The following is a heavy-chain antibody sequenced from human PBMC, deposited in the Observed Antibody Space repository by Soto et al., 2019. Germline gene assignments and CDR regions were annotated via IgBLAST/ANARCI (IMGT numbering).Heavy chain of an antibody. CDR3: ASLPSLYYDFWSGPDAFDI. CDR2: IIPILGIA. V-gene: IGHV1-69*02. D-gene: IGHD3-3*01. CDR1: GGTFSSYT. Sequence: QVPLVQSGAEVKKPGSSVKVSCKASGGTFSSYTISWVRQAPGQGLEWMGRIIPILGIANYAQKFQGRVTITADKSTSTAYMELSSLRSEDTAVYYCASLPSLYYDFWSGPDAFDIWGQGTMVTVSS. J-gene: IGHJ3*02.